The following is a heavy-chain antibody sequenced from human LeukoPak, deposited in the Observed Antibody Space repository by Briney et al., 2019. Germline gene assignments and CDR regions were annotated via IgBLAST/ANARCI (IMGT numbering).Heavy chain of an antibody. J-gene: IGHJ4*02. CDR1: GFTVSTYY. D-gene: IGHD2-15*01. Sequence: TGGSLRLSCAASGFTVSTYYMSWVRQSPGKGLEWLSAIYSGGSTYYLDSVKGRFTISSDNSKNTLYLQMNSLRVEDTAVYYCARDCYFDSCDWRQGTLATVSS. V-gene: IGHV3-53*01. CDR2: IYSGGST. CDR3: ARDCYFDSCD.